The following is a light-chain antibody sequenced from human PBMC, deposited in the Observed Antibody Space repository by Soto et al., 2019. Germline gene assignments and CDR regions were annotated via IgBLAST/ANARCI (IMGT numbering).Light chain of an antibody. V-gene: IGKV3-11*01. CDR1: QSVSNY. J-gene: IGKJ2*01. Sequence: EIVLTQSPATLSLSPGERANLSCRDRQSVSNYLAWYQQKPGQAPRLLIYDASNRATGIPARFSGSGSGTDFTLTISNLKPEYFEVYYCQQCSNLLPYTFGQSTKWEIK. CDR3: QQCSNLLPYT. CDR2: DAS.